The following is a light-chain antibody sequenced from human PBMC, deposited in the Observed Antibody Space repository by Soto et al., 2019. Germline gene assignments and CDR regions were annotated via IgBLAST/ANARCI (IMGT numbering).Light chain of an antibody. J-gene: IGLJ3*02. CDR2: DDS. Sequence: QSVLTQPASVSGSPGQSITISCTGTSSDVGTYKPVSWYQQHPGKAPKVIIYDDSKRPSGVSNRFSGSKSGNTASLTISGLQAEDEADYYCCSFAGSSTGFGGGTKGTVL. CDR3: CSFAGSSTG. CDR1: SSDVGTYKP. V-gene: IGLV2-23*01.